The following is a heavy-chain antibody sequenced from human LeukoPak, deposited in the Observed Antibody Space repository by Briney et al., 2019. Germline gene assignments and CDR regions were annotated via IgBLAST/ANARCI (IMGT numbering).Heavy chain of an antibody. CDR3: ARGINDRAGDY. D-gene: IGHD3-22*01. V-gene: IGHV3-21*01. CDR1: GFTFSSYS. CDR2: ISSSSSYI. J-gene: IGHJ4*02. Sequence: GGSLRLSCAAPGFTFSSYSMNWVRQAPGKGLEWVSSISSSSSYIYYADSVKGRFTISRDNAKNPLYLQMNSLRAEDTAVYYCARGINDRAGDYWGQGTLVTVSS.